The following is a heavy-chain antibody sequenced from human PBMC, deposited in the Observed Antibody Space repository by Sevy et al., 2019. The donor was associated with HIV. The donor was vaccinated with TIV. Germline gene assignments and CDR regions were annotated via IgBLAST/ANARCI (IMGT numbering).Heavy chain of an antibody. CDR3: ARDRLAMLGSAFAY. D-gene: IGHD2-8*01. V-gene: IGHV3-30*03. Sequence: GGSLRLSCVGSGFSFSDHRMHWVRQAPGKGLEWMAVISYDGRNTKYKADSVKGRFTISRDNSKNTLYLQMNSLRAEDTAIYYCARDRLAMLGSAFAYWGQGTLVTGSS. CDR2: ISYDGRNTK. J-gene: IGHJ4*02. CDR1: GFSFSDHR.